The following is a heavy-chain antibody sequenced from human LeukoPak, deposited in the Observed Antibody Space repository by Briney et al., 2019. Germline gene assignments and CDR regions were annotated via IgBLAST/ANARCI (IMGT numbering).Heavy chain of an antibody. D-gene: IGHD1-26*01. V-gene: IGHV4-34*01. J-gene: IGHJ3*02. Sequence: PSETLSLTCAVYGGSFSGYYWSWIRQPPGKGLEWIGEINHSGSTNYNPSLKSRVTISVDTSKNQFSLKLSSVTAADTAVYYCARFGVNPRPLGGGVGASDAFDIWGQGTMVTVSS. CDR3: ARFGVNPRPLGGGVGASDAFDI. CDR2: INHSGST. CDR1: GGSFSGYY.